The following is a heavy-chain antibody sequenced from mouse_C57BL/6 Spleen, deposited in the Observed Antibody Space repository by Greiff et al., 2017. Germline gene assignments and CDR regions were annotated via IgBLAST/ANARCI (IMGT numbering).Heavy chain of an antibody. V-gene: IGHV2-3*01. Sequence: VKLMESGPGLVAPSQSLSITCTVSGFSLTSYGVSWVRQPPGKGLEWLGVIWGDGSTNYHSALISRLSISKDNSKGQVFLKLNSLQTDDTATYYCASPIGMGDGYAMDYWGQGTSVTVSS. J-gene: IGHJ4*01. CDR3: ASPIGMGDGYAMDY. CDR1: GFSLTSYG. CDR2: IWGDGST. D-gene: IGHD2-14*01.